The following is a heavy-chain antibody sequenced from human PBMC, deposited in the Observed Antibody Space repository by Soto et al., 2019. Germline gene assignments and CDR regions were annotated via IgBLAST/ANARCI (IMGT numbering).Heavy chain of an antibody. Sequence: SQTLSLTCAISGDSVSSNSAAWNWIRQSPSRGLEWLGRTSYRSKWYNDYAVYVKSRITINPEKSKNQFSLQLNSVTPEDTAVYPCARDRAGDVGFAYWRRRPPVTVCS. CDR2: TSYRSKWYN. V-gene: IGHV6-1*01. D-gene: IGHD7-27*01. J-gene: IGHJ4*02. CDR3: ARDRAGDVGFAY. CDR1: GDSVSSNSAA.